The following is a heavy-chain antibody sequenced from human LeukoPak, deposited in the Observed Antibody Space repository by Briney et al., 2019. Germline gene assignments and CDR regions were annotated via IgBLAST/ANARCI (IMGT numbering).Heavy chain of an antibody. D-gene: IGHD7-27*01. V-gene: IGHV4-59*01. CDR2: IYYTGST. CDR1: GGSINGYY. J-gene: IGHJ4*02. CDR3: ASRKLGNDY. Sequence: PSETLSLTCTVSGGSINGYYWSWIRQSPGKGLESLGYIYYTGSTNYNPSLKSRVTMSVDTSRNQFFLRLSSVTAADTAVYYCASRKLGNDYWGQGTLVTVSS.